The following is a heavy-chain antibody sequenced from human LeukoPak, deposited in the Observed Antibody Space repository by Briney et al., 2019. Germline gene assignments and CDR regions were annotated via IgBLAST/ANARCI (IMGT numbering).Heavy chain of an antibody. CDR3: ARQIVVVTPPQVDNDY. V-gene: IGHV3-30*15. J-gene: IGHJ4*02. Sequence: DSVKGRFTISRGNSKNTLYLQMSSLRAEDTAVYYCARQIVVVTPPQVDNDYWGQGTLVTVSS. D-gene: IGHD2-21*02.